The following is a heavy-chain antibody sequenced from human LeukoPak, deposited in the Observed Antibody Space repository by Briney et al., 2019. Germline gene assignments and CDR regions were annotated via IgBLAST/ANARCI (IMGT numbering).Heavy chain of an antibody. V-gene: IGHV3-74*01. CDR1: GNYW. J-gene: IGHJ4*02. CDR3: AKDNAGYYDSSGYVDY. Sequence: GGSLRLSCAASGNYWMHWVRQVPGKGLVWVSHINSDGSWTSYADSVKGRFTISRDNAKNSLYLQMNSLRAEDTALYYCAKDNAGYYDSSGYVDYWGQGTLVTVSS. CDR2: INSDGSWT. D-gene: IGHD3-22*01.